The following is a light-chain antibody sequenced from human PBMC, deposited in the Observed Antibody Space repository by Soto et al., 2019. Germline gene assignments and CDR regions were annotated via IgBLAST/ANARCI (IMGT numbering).Light chain of an antibody. J-gene: IGKJ4*01. CDR1: QDINKY. CDR3: QQSENGPLT. Sequence: DIQMTQSPSSLSASVGDRITITCQASQDINKYLNWYQQKLGKAPKLLIYDASNLQRGVPSRFSGSGSGTHFSLSISSLQPEDIVTYYCQQSENGPLTFGGGTKVEIK. V-gene: IGKV1-33*01. CDR2: DAS.